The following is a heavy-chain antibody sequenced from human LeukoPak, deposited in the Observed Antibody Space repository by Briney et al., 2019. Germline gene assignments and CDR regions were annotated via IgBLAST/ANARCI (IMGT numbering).Heavy chain of an antibody. J-gene: IGHJ3*02. D-gene: IGHD3-22*01. V-gene: IGHV4-4*07. Sequence: SETLSLTCTVSGGSISTYYWNWIRQPAGKGLEWIGRIYINGETDYNPCLKSRVTMSVDTSKNQFSLKLSSVTAADTAVYYCATFDSSGRDAFDIWGQGTMVTGSS. CDR1: GGSISTYY. CDR3: ATFDSSGRDAFDI. CDR2: IYINGET.